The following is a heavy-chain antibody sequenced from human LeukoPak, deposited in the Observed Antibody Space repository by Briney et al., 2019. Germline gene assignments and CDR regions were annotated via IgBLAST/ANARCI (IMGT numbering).Heavy chain of an antibody. CDR3: ARMGSDY. J-gene: IGHJ4*02. V-gene: IGHV4-38-2*01. CDR1: GDAISSGNY. Sequence: SETLSLTCVVSGDAISSGNYWGWIRQPPEKGLEWIGNIHHSGYTNYNPSLKSRVTISVDPSKNQFSLRMKSVTAADTAAYYCARMGSDYWGQGTLVTVSS. D-gene: IGHD3-16*01. CDR2: IHHSGYT.